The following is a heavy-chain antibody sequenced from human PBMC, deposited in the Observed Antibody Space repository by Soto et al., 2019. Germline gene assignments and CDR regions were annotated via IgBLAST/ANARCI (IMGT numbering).Heavy chain of an antibody. D-gene: IGHD2-15*01. Sequence: QVQLVESGGGVVQPGRSLRLSCAASGFTFSSYAMHWVRQAPGKGLEWVAVISYDGSNKYYADSVKGRFTISRDNSKNTLYLQMNSLRAEDTAVYYCAGEDCSGGSCYGWFDPWGQGTLVTVSS. J-gene: IGHJ5*02. CDR3: AGEDCSGGSCYGWFDP. CDR1: GFTFSSYA. CDR2: ISYDGSNK. V-gene: IGHV3-30-3*01.